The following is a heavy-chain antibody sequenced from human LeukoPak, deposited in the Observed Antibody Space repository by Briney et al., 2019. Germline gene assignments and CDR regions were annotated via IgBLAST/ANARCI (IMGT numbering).Heavy chain of an antibody. CDR3: ARDTGELIY. CDR1: GGTFSSDP. D-gene: IGHD7-27*01. CDR2: IIPMFGTT. Sequence: ASVTVSCKASGGTFSSDPISWVRQAPGQGLEWMGRIIPMFGTTNYAQKFQRGVTITTDESTSTAYMELNSLTSEDTAVYYCARDTGELIYWGQGTLVTVSS. J-gene: IGHJ4*02. V-gene: IGHV1-69*05.